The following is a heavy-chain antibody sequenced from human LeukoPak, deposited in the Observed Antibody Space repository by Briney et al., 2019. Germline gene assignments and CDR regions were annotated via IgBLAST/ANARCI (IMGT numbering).Heavy chain of an antibody. Sequence: GGSLRLSCAASGFTFSSYAMSWVRQAPGKGLEWVSAISGSGGSTYYADSVKGRFTISRDNAKNTLYLQMNSLRVEDTAVYYCVRDLGGDLDYWGQGTLVTVSS. CDR3: VRDLGGDLDY. CDR2: ISGSGGST. V-gene: IGHV3-23*01. D-gene: IGHD2-21*02. J-gene: IGHJ4*02. CDR1: GFTFSSYA.